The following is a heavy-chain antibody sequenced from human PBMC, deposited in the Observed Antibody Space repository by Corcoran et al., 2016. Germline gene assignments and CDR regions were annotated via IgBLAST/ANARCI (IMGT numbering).Heavy chain of an antibody. V-gene: IGHV3-33*01. D-gene: IGHD3-10*01. Sequence: QVQLVGSGGGVVQPGRSLRLSCAASEFSFSSYGIHWVRQAPGKGLEWVALIWYDGSDKYYADSVKGRFTISRDNSKHTVYLQMNSLRAEDTAVYYCARGIMVRGGYYFDYWGQGTLVTVSS. CDR1: EFSFSSYG. CDR2: IWYDGSDK. J-gene: IGHJ4*02. CDR3: ARGIMVRGGYYFDY.